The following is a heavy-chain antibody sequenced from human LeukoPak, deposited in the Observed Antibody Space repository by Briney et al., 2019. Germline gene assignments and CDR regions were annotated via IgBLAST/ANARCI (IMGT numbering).Heavy chain of an antibody. CDR3: ARDGWFYYDSSDYSGFDY. Sequence: GASVKVSCKASGYTFTRYYMHWVRQAPGQGREWMGIINPSGGSINYAQKFQGRVTMTRDTSTSTVYMELSSLRSEDTAVYYCARDGWFYYDSSDYSGFDYWGQGTLVTVSS. CDR2: INPSGGSI. CDR1: GYTFTRYY. J-gene: IGHJ4*02. V-gene: IGHV1-46*01. D-gene: IGHD3-22*01.